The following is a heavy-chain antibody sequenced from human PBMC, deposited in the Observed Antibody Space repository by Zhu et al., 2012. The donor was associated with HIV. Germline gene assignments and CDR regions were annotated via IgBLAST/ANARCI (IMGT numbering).Heavy chain of an antibody. CDR1: GGSISSHY. D-gene: IGHD2-2*02. CDR3: ARLLVPAAISSVSFDY. CDR2: IYYSGST. Sequence: QVQLQESGPGLVKLSETLSLTCTVSGGSISSHYWSWIRQPPGKRLEWIGYIYYSGSTNYNPSLKSRLTISVDTSKNQFSLKLTSVTAADTAVYYCARLLVPAAISSVSFDYWGQGTLVTVSS. J-gene: IGHJ4*02. V-gene: IGHV4-59*11.